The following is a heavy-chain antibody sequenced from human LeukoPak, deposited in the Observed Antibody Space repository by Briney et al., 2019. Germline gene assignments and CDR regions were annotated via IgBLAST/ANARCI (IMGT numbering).Heavy chain of an antibody. J-gene: IGHJ3*02. D-gene: IGHD4-17*01. CDR1: DDSLSSHY. Sequence: PSETPSLTCAVSDDSLSSHYWTWIRQPPGEGLEWIGYISYIGSTNYNPSLKSRVTISIDTSRNQFSLRLSSVTAADTAVYYCARDLVTVTKGFDIWGQGTMVSVSS. CDR2: ISYIGST. CDR3: ARDLVTVTKGFDI. V-gene: IGHV4-59*11.